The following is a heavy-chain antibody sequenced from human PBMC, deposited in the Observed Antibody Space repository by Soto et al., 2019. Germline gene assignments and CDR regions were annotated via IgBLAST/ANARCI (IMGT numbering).Heavy chain of an antibody. CDR2: IKSKTDGGTT. CDR3: TKADVDTASYYYGMDV. D-gene: IGHD5-18*01. CDR1: GFTFSNAW. J-gene: IGHJ6*02. Sequence: SLRLSCAASGFTFSNAWMSWVRQAPGKGLEWVGRIKSKTDGGTTDYAAPVKGRFTISRDDSKNTLYLQMNSLKTEDTAVYYCTKADVDTASYYYGMDVWGQGTKVTVYS. V-gene: IGHV3-15*01.